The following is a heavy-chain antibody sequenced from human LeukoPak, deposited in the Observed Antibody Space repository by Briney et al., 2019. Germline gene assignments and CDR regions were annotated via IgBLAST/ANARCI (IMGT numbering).Heavy chain of an antibody. J-gene: IGHJ3*02. V-gene: IGHV3-21*06. CDR3: ARSLRDAFDI. Sequence: GGSLRLSCAASGFTFSRFWMNWVRQAPGKGLEWVSSLSGTGRYIYYADLMKGRFTISRDNAKNSLYLQMNSLRAEDTAVYYCARSLRDAFDIWGQGTMVTVSS. CDR2: LSGTGRYI. CDR1: GFTFSRFW.